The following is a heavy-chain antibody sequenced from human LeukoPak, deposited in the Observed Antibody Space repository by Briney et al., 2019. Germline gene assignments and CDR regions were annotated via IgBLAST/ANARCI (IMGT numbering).Heavy chain of an antibody. Sequence: ASVKVSCKASGYTFTSYYMHWVRQAPGQGLEWMGIINPSGGTTTYAQKFQGRVTMTRDTSTSTVYMELSSLRSEDTAVYYCARGGDIVVVEAAVTDFDHWGQGTLVTVSS. CDR1: GYTFTSYY. CDR3: ARGGDIVVVEAAVTDFDH. CDR2: INPSGGTT. J-gene: IGHJ4*02. D-gene: IGHD2-15*01. V-gene: IGHV1-46*01.